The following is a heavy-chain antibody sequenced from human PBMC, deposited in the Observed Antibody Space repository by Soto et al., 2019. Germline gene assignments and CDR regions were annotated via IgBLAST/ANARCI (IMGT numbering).Heavy chain of an antibody. D-gene: IGHD6-13*01. CDR3: ARVIAAAGSFVY. J-gene: IGHJ4*02. CDR2: IYYSGST. V-gene: IGHV4-61*01. CDR1: GGSVSSGSYY. Sequence: QVQLQESGPGLVKPSETLSLTCTVSGGSVSSGSYYWSWIRQPPGKGLEWIGYIYYSGSTNYNPSLKSRVTISVDTSKNQFSLKLSSVTAADTAVYYCARVIAAAGSFVYWGQGTLVTVSS.